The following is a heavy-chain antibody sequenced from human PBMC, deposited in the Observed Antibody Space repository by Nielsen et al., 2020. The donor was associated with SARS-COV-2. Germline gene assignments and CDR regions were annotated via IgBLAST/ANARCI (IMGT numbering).Heavy chain of an antibody. D-gene: IGHD3-22*01. CDR2: ISGSGSSI. Sequence: GGSLRLSCAASGFDFSTYGMHWVRHAPGKGLEWLSHISGSGSSIYYADSVKGRFTISRDNAKNSVYLQMNSLRAEDTAVYYCARESYYDSSEDPWGQGTLVTVSS. J-gene: IGHJ5*02. CDR1: GFDFSTYG. V-gene: IGHV3-48*04. CDR3: ARESYYDSSEDP.